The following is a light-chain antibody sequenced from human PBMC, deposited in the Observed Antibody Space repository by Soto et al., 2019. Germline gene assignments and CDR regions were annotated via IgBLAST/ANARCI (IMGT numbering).Light chain of an antibody. Sequence: DIQMTQSPSTLSASVGDRVTITCRASQTISSWLAWYQQKPGKAPNLLIYDASTLERGVPSRFSGTGSGTEFTPTIDRLQPEDFAVYYCQQYNNWPLTFGGGTKVDI. CDR3: QQYNNWPLT. V-gene: IGKV1-5*01. CDR2: DAS. CDR1: QTISSW. J-gene: IGKJ4*01.